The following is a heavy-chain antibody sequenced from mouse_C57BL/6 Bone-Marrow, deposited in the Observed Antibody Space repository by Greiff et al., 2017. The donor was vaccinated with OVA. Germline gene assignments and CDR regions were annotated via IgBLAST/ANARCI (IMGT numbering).Heavy chain of an antibody. V-gene: IGHV1-72*01. CDR1: GYTFTSYW. D-gene: IGHD1-1*01. Sequence: QVQLQQPGAELVKPGASVKLSCKASGYTFTSYWMHWVKQRPGRGIEWIGRIDPNSGGTKYNEKFKSKATLTVDKPSSTAYMQLSSLTSEDSAVYYCARPDYYGSSYRFDYWGQGTTLTVSS. J-gene: IGHJ2*01. CDR3: ARPDYYGSSYRFDY. CDR2: IDPNSGGT.